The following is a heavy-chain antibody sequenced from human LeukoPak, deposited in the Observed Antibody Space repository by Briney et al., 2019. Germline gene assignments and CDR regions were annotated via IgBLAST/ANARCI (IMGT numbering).Heavy chain of an antibody. CDR2: LSDGGHSS. Sequence: GGSLRLSCAASGFTFISYAMNWVRQAPGKGLEWVSSLSDGGHSSFYADSVKGRFTIYRDDSQNILYLQMNNLSGDDTALYYCAFSPLGFNYGYAYWGQGTLVTVSS. D-gene: IGHD5-18*01. CDR1: GFTFISYA. J-gene: IGHJ4*02. CDR3: AFSPLGFNYGYAY. V-gene: IGHV3-23*01.